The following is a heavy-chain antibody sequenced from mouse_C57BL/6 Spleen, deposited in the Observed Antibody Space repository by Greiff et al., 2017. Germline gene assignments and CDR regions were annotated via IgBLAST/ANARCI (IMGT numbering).Heavy chain of an antibody. J-gene: IGHJ2*01. CDR1: GYAFSSYW. V-gene: IGHV1-80*01. Sequence: VQLQQSGAELVQPGASVTISCKASGYAFSSYWMNWVKQRPGKGLEWIGQIYPGDGDTNYNGKLKGKATLTADKSSSTAYMQLSSLTSEDSAVYFCARLGYYGSSLDWGQGTTLTVSS. D-gene: IGHD1-1*01. CDR3: ARLGYYGSSLD. CDR2: IYPGDGDT.